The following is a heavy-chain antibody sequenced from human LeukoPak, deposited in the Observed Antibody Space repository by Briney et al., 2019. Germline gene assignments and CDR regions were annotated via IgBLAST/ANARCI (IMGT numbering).Heavy chain of an antibody. Sequence: GGSLRLSCAASGFSFNTYSMNWVRQAPGKELEWVSSFLTGGGTYYADSVKGRFTISRDDSKNTLYLQMNSLRAEDTAIYYCAKSFSGTYRVFDYWGQGTLVAVSS. CDR3: AKSFSGTYRVFDY. V-gene: IGHV3-23*01. J-gene: IGHJ4*02. CDR1: GFSFNTYS. CDR2: FLTGGGT. D-gene: IGHD1-26*01.